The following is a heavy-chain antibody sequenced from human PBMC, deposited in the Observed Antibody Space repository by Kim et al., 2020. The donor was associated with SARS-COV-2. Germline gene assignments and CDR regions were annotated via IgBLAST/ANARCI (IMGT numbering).Heavy chain of an antibody. J-gene: IGHJ4*02. Sequence: QKFQGRVTMTRDTSTSTVYMELSSLRSEDTAVYYCARDRATDGYNENFDYWGQGTLVTVSS. CDR3: ARDRATDGYNENFDY. D-gene: IGHD5-12*01. V-gene: IGHV1-46*01.